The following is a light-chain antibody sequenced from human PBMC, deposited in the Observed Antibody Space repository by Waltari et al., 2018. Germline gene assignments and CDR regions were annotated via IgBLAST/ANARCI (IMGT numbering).Light chain of an antibody. CDR2: DVS. CDR1: TSAVGGYNP. V-gene: IGLV2-14*01. J-gene: IGLJ3*02. CDR3: SSYTSSSTWV. Sequence: QSALTQPASVSGSPGQSITISCTGTTSAVGGYNPVSWYQQHPGKAPKLMIYDVSKWPSGVSNRFSGSKSGNTASLTISGLQTEDEADYYCSSYTSSSTWVFGGGTKLTVL.